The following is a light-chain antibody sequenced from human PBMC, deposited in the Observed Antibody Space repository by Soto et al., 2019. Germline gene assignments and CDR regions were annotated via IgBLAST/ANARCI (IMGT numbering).Light chain of an antibody. Sequence: DIQMTQGPSTLPASVGDRVAITCRASQSSDRWVAWYQQKPGKAPKILIYHASSLEGGVPSRFTGDGSRTEFSLTIASLQPHDLATSYCQQYNSYWTFRQGTKVDIK. CDR3: QQYNSYWT. CDR1: QSSDRW. J-gene: IGKJ1*01. V-gene: IGKV1-5*01. CDR2: HAS.